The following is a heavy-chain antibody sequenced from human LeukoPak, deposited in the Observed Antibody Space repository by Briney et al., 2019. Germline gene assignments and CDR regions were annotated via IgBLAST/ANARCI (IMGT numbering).Heavy chain of an antibody. CDR1: GFTFSSYG. Sequence: PGGSLRLSCAASGFTFSSYGMHWVRQAPGKGLEWVAVISYDGSNKYYADSVKGRFTISRDNSKNTLYLQMNGLRAEDTAVYYCAKLPPAGSGRYVDYWGQGTLVTVSS. CDR2: ISYDGSNK. J-gene: IGHJ4*02. D-gene: IGHD2-8*02. CDR3: AKLPPAGSGRYVDY. V-gene: IGHV3-30*18.